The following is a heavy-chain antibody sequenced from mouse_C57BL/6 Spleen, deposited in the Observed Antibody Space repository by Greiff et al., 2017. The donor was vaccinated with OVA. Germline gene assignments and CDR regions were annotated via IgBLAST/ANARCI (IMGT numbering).Heavy chain of an antibody. CDR1: GYAFSSYW. CDR3: ARSWYYGSSLYFDY. Sequence: QVQLQQSGAELVKPGASVKISCKASGYAFSSYWMNWVKQRPGTGLEWIGQIYPGDGDTNYNGKFKGKATLTADKSSSTASMQLSILPSEDSAVYFCARSWYYGSSLYFDYWGQGTTLTVSS. D-gene: IGHD1-1*01. V-gene: IGHV1-80*01. J-gene: IGHJ2*01. CDR2: IYPGDGDT.